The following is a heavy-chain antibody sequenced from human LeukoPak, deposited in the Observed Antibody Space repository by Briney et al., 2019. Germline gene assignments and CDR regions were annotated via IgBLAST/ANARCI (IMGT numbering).Heavy chain of an antibody. CDR2: ISWNSGSI. D-gene: IGHD3-3*01. J-gene: IGHJ4*02. CDR3: ARGLRFLEWLLYRYNNFDY. Sequence: GGSLRLSCAASGFTFDDYAMHWVRQAPGKGLEWVSGISWNSGSIGYADSVKGRFTISRDNSKNTLYLQMNSLRAEDTAVYYCARGLRFLEWLLYRYNNFDYWGQGTLVTVSS. V-gene: IGHV3-9*01. CDR1: GFTFDDYA.